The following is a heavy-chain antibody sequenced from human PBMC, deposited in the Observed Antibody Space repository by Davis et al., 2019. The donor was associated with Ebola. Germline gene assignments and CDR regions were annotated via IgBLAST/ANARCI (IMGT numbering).Heavy chain of an antibody. CDR2: ISASSDSI. D-gene: IGHD2-2*01. CDR3: TRPGRSTSPGY. Sequence: PGGSLRLSCAASGFIFSDYSMNWVRQVPGKGLEWISEISASSDSIYYADSVKGRFTISRDNARNSVFLLMNSLREEDTAIYYCTRPGRSTSPGYWGQGTQVIVSP. CDR1: GFIFSDYS. V-gene: IGHV3-48*02. J-gene: IGHJ4*02.